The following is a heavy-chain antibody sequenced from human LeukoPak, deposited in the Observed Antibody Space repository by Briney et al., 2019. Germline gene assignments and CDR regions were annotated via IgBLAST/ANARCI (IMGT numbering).Heavy chain of an antibody. Sequence: ASVKVSCKASGYTFTSYGISWVRQAPGQGLEWMGWISAYNGNTNYAQKLQGRVTMTTDTSTSTAYMELRSLRSDDTAVYYCAREYYYDSSGYQYYYYGMDVWGQGTTVTVSS. CDR2: ISAYNGNT. D-gene: IGHD3-22*01. CDR3: AREYYYDSSGYQYYYYGMDV. J-gene: IGHJ6*02. V-gene: IGHV1-18*01. CDR1: GYTFTSYG.